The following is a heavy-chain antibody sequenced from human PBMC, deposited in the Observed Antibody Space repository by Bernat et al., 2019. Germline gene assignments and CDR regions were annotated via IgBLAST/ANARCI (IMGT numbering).Heavy chain of an antibody. CDR3: AKVDIVLVGDAHGSFDAFEI. V-gene: IGHV3-23*04. Sequence: EVQLVESGGGLVQPGGSLRLSCAASGFTFSSYSMSWVRQAPGKGLEWVSAISGSGGSTYYADSVKGRFTISRDNSKNTLYLQMNSLRAEDTAVYYCAKVDIVLVGDAHGSFDAFEIWGQGTMVTVSS. J-gene: IGHJ3*02. CDR1: GFTFSSYS. D-gene: IGHD2-8*02. CDR2: ISGSGGST.